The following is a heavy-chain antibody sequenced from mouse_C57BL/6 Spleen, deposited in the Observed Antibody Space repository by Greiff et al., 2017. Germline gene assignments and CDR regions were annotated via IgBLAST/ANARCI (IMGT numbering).Heavy chain of an antibody. CDR2: IDPETGGT. CDR1: GYTFTDCE. D-gene: IGHD3-3*01. V-gene: IGHV1-15*01. Sequence: QVQLQQSGAELVRPGASVTLSCKASGYTFTDCEMHWVKQTPVHGLEWIGAIDPETGGTAYNQKFKGKAILTADKSSSTAYMELRSLTSEDSAVYYCTRRVSRRGFDYWGQGTTLTVSS. CDR3: TRRVSRRGFDY. J-gene: IGHJ2*01.